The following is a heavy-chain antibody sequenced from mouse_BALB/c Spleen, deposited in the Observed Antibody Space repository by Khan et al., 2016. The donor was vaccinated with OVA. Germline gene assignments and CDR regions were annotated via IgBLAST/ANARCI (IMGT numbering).Heavy chain of an antibody. D-gene: IGHD1-1*01. CDR2: INPSIGYT. J-gene: IGHJ2*01. CDR3: ARRGLRWDFDY. CDR1: GYTFVNYW. Sequence: QVHVKQSGAELAKPGASVKMSCKASGYTFVNYWILWVRQRPGQGLEWIGYINPSIGYTENNQNFKDKATLTADKSSSTAYMQLNSLTSEDSAVYYGARRGLRWDFDYWGQGTTLTVSA. V-gene: IGHV1-7*01.